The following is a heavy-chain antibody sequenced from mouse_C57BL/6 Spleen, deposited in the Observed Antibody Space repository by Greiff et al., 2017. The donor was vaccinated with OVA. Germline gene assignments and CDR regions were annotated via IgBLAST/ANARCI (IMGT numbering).Heavy chain of an antibody. CDR2: INPSSGYT. D-gene: IGHD2-3*01. CDR3: ASSYDGYYYFDY. J-gene: IGHJ2*01. Sequence: QVQLKQSGAELAKPGASVKLSCKASGYTFTSYWMHWVKQRPGQGLEWIGYINPSSGYTKYNQKFKDKATLTADKSSSTAYMQLSSLTYEDSAVYYCASSYDGYYYFDYWGQGTTLTFSS. CDR1: GYTFTSYW. V-gene: IGHV1-7*01.